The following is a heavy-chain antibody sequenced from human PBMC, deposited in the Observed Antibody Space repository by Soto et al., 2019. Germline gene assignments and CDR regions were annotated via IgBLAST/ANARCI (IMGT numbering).Heavy chain of an antibody. CDR3: ANVQWGDAFDI. D-gene: IGHD1-26*01. V-gene: IGHV4-59*08. Sequence: PSEALSLTCTVSSDFIIKYYWIWIRQPPGKGLEWIGYIHSSGSTDYNPSLKSRVSISGDTSKNQFSLKLSSVTAADTAVYYCANVQWGDAFDIRGQRTMVPVSS. CDR1: SDFIIKYY. J-gene: IGHJ3*02. CDR2: IHSSGST.